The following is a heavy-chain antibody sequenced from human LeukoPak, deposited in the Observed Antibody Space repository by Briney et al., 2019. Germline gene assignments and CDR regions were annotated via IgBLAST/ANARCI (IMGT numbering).Heavy chain of an antibody. D-gene: IGHD2-15*01. J-gene: IGHJ4*02. Sequence: SETLSLTCTVSGGSISSYYWSWIRQPARKGLEWIGRIYTSGSTNYNPSLKSRVTMSVDTSKNQFSLKLSSVTAADTAVYYCARIFCSGGSCYTYYFDYWGQGTLVTVSS. CDR3: ARIFCSGGSCYTYYFDY. V-gene: IGHV4-4*07. CDR1: GGSISSYY. CDR2: IYTSGST.